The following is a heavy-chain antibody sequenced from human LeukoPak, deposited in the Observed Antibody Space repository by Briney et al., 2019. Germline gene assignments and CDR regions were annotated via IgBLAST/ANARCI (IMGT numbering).Heavy chain of an antibody. Sequence: PGRSLRLSCAASGFTFSSYGMHWVRQAPGKGLEWVAVIWYDGSNKYYADPVKGRFTISRDNSKNTLYLQMNSLRAEDTAVYYCAKRGYSYDFDYWGQGTLVTVSS. CDR3: AKRGYSYDFDY. V-gene: IGHV3-33*06. J-gene: IGHJ4*02. CDR1: GFTFSSYG. CDR2: IWYDGSNK. D-gene: IGHD5-18*01.